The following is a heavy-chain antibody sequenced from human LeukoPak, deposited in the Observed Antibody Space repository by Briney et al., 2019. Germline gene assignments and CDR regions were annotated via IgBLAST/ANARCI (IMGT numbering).Heavy chain of an antibody. Sequence: PRGSLRLSCAASGFTFSSYSMNWVRQAPGKGLEWVSSISSSSSYIYYADSVKGRFTISRDNAKNSLYLQMNSLRAEDTAVYYCARDIVVATGYGMDVWGQGTTVTVSS. CDR3: ARDIVVATGYGMDV. CDR1: GFTFSSYS. J-gene: IGHJ6*02. CDR2: ISSSSSYI. D-gene: IGHD5-12*01. V-gene: IGHV3-21*01.